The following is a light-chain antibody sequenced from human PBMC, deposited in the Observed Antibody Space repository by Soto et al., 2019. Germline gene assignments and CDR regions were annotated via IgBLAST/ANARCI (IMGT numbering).Light chain of an antibody. J-gene: IGKJ1*01. Sequence: DIQLTQSPSFLSASVGDRVTITCRASQGISSYLAWYQLKPGKAPKLLISTASTLQSGVPSRFSGSGSGTEFILTISSLQPEDFATYYCQQLDNYPWTFGQGTKVEIK. CDR1: QGISSY. CDR3: QQLDNYPWT. V-gene: IGKV1-9*01. CDR2: TAS.